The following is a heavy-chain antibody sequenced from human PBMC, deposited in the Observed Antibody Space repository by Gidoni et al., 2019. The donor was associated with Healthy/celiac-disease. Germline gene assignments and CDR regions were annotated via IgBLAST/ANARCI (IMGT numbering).Heavy chain of an antibody. D-gene: IGHD3-22*01. CDR3: ARGGYYYDSSGYYFMRYYFDY. CDR1: GYTFTSYG. V-gene: IGHV1-18*04. CDR2: ISAYNGNT. Sequence: QVQLVQSGAEVKKPGASVTVSCKASGYTFTSYGISWVRQAPGQGLEWMGWISAYNGNTNYAQKLQGRVTMTTDTSTSTAYMELRSLRSDDTAVYYCARGGYYYDSSGYYFMRYYFDYWGQGTLVTVSS. J-gene: IGHJ4*02.